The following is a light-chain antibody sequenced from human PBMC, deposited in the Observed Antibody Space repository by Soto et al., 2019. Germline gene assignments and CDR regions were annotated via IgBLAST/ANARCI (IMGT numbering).Light chain of an antibody. CDR1: QSVSSK. CDR2: GAS. V-gene: IGKV3-15*01. J-gene: IGKJ1*01. Sequence: EIVMTQSPATLSVSPGERATLSCRASQSVSSKLAWYQQKPGQAPRLLIYGASTRATGIPARFSGSGSGTDFTLTINRLEPEDFAVYYCQQRGGSPPTWTFGQGTKVDIK. CDR3: QQRGGSPPTWT.